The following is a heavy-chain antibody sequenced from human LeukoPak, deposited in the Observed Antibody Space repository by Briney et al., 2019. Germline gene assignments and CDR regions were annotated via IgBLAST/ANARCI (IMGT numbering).Heavy chain of an antibody. J-gene: IGHJ4*02. CDR3: ASYGGGIAAAGIDY. CDR1: GGSISSYY. Sequence: SETLSLTCTVSGGSISSYYWSWIRQPPGRGLEWIGYIYYSGSTNYNPSLKSRVTISVDTSKNQFSLKLSSVTAADTAVYYCASYGGGIAAAGIDYWGQGTLVTVSS. D-gene: IGHD6-13*01. V-gene: IGHV4-59*01. CDR2: IYYSGST.